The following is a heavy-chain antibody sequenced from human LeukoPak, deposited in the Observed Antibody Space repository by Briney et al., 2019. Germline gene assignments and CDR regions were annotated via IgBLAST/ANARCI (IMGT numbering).Heavy chain of an antibody. Sequence: GRSLRLSCAASGFTFSSYSMNWVRQAPGKGLEWVSSISSSSSYIYYADSVKGRFTISRDNAKNSLYLQMNSLRAEDTAVYYCARDRANYGMDVWGQGTTVTVSS. CDR2: ISSSSSYI. V-gene: IGHV3-21*01. CDR3: ARDRANYGMDV. CDR1: GFTFSSYS. D-gene: IGHD3-10*01. J-gene: IGHJ6*02.